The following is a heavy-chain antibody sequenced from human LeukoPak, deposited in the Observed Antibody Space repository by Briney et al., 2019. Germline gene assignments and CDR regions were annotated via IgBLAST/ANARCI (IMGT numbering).Heavy chain of an antibody. CDR2: ISRSGNTI. D-gene: IGHD5-18*01. Sequence: GGALRLSCAAPALTFSSYEMNWVRQAPGKGPEWVSYISRSGNTIFYADSVKGRFTISRDNAKNSLYLQMNSLRAEDTAVYYCAREVAAMVMYYGMDVWGKGTTVTVSS. V-gene: IGHV3-48*03. CDR3: AREVAAMVMYYGMDV. J-gene: IGHJ6*04. CDR1: ALTFSSYE.